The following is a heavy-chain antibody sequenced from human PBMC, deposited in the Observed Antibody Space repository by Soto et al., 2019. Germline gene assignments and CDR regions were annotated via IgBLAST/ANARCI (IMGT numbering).Heavy chain of an antibody. D-gene: IGHD2-8*01. CDR1: GVTFTSSA. J-gene: IGHJ4*02. Sequence: SVKVSCKASGVTFTSSAFQWVRQARGQRLEWIGWIAVGSGYTNYAQRFQDRVTLTRDMSTATTYMELSRLTSEDTAIYYCAADATAWQQMVPSDYWGQGTMVSVSS. V-gene: IGHV1-58*01. CDR2: IAVGSGYT. CDR3: AADATAWQQMVPSDY.